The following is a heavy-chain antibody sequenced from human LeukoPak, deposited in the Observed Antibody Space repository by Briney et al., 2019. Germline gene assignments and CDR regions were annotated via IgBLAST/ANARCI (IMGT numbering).Heavy chain of an antibody. CDR3: ASGGGYCSGGSCFFDY. CDR2: IHDTGST. V-gene: IGHV4-59*01. Sequence: KPSETLSLTCTVSGGSIGSYYWSWIRQPPGKGLEWIGYIHDTGSTKYNPSLKSRVTISVDTSRNHLSLKLTSVTAADTAVYYCASGGGYCSGGSCFFDYWGQGTLVTVSS. J-gene: IGHJ4*02. CDR1: GGSIGSYY. D-gene: IGHD2-15*01.